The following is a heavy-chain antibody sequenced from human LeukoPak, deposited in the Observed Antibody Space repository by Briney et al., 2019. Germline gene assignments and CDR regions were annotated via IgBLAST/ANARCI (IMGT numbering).Heavy chain of an antibody. CDR3: AKDNRRHYTSGPNPDSLH. J-gene: IGHJ4*02. Sequence: GGSLRLSCAGSGFIFNNYAMHWVRQPPGKGLEWVSGISWNSGSIDYADSVKGRFTISRDNAKNSLYLQMNSLRVEDTAFYYCAKDNRRHYTSGPNPDSLHWGQGALVTIST. CDR2: ISWNSGSI. CDR1: GFIFNNYA. D-gene: IGHD6-19*01. V-gene: IGHV3-9*01.